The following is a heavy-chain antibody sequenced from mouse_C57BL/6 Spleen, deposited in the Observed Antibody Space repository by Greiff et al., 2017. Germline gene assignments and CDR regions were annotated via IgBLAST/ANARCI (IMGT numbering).Heavy chain of an antibody. D-gene: IGHD2-3*01. V-gene: IGHV14-4*01. CDR1: GFNIKDDY. Sequence: VQLKQSGAELVRPGASVKLSCTASGFNIKDDYMHWVKQRPEQGLEWIGWIDPENGDTEYASKFQGKATITADTSSNTAYLQLSSLTSEDTAVYYCTRGDGWRFAYWGQGTLVTVSA. CDR2: IDPENGDT. J-gene: IGHJ3*01. CDR3: TRGDGWRFAY.